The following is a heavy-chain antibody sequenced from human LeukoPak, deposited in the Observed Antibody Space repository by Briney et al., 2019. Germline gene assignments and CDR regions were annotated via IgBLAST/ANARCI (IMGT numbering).Heavy chain of an antibody. CDR3: ARDGGVGATYFDY. CDR2: IYTSGST. V-gene: IGHV4-4*07. J-gene: IGHJ4*02. Sequence: SETLSLTCTVSDGSISSSYWTWIRQPGGKGLEWIGRIYTSGSTTYNPSLKSRVTMSVDTSKNQFSLKLSSVTAADTAVYFCARDGGVGATYFDYWGQGTLVTVSS. D-gene: IGHD1-26*01. CDR1: DGSISSSY.